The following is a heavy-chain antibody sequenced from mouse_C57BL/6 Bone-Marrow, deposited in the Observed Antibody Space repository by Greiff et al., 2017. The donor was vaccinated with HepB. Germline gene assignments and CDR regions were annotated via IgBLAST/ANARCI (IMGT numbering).Heavy chain of an antibody. CDR1: GYTFTSYW. J-gene: IGHJ3*01. CDR2: IDPSDSYT. V-gene: IGHV1-69*01. D-gene: IGHD1-1*01. Sequence: VQLKQPGAELVMPGASVKLSCKASGYTFTSYWMHWVKQRPGQGLEWIGEIDPSDSYTNYNQKFKGKSTLTVDKSSSTAYMQLSSLTSEDSAVYYCARSYYYGSSYGWFAYWGQGTLVTVSA. CDR3: ARSYYYGSSYGWFAY.